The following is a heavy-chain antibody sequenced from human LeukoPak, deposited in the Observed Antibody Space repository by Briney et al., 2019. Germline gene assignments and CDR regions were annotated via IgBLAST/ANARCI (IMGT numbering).Heavy chain of an antibody. D-gene: IGHD3-22*01. J-gene: IGHJ5*02. CDR3: ARGRTYYYDSSGFA. Sequence: GGSLRLSCAASGFTFSDYYMSWIRQAPGKGLEWVSYIGSSGSTIYYADSVKGRFTISRDNAKNSLYLQMNSLRAEDTAVYYCARGRTYYYDSSGFAWGQGTLVTVSS. V-gene: IGHV3-11*01. CDR2: IGSSGSTI. CDR1: GFTFSDYY.